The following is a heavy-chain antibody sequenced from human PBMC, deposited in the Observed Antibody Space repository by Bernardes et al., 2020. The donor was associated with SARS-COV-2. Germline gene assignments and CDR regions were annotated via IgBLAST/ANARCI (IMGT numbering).Heavy chain of an antibody. J-gene: IGHJ4*02. V-gene: IGHV3-23*01. Sequence: SLRRSCAASGFTFSNFAMSWVRQAPGKGLEWVSVISGSGGNTYYTDSVKGRFTISRNNLKNTLYLQMNSLRAEDTAVYYCAKREHYDFWNGVDYWGQGTLVTVSS. CDR2: ISGSGGNT. CDR1: GFTFSNFA. D-gene: IGHD3-3*01. CDR3: AKREHYDFWNGVDY.